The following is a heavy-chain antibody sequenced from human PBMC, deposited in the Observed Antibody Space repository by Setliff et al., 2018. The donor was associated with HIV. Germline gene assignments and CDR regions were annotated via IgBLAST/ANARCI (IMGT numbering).Heavy chain of an antibody. Sequence: KPSETLSLTCTVSGASVNSNNYYWGWIRQPPGKGLEWIASIYYSGTTYYNPSLKSLVTIPVYTSKNQFSLKLSSVTAADTAVYYCARLSLSLVRGIINSGDRFFDYWGQGSLVTVSS. V-gene: IGHV4-39*01. D-gene: IGHD3-10*01. J-gene: IGHJ4*02. CDR1: GASVNSNNYY. CDR2: IYYSGTT. CDR3: ARLSLSLVRGIINSGDRFFDY.